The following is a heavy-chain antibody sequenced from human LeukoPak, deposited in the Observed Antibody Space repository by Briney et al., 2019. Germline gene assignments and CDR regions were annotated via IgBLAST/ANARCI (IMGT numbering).Heavy chain of an antibody. J-gene: IGHJ4*02. Sequence: GGSLRLSCAASGFSFSSYGMSWGRQAPGKGLEWVSYISSSGSTIYYADSVKGRFTISRDNARNSLYLQMNSLRAEDTAVYYCARLDYYGSGSYFDYWGQGTLVTVSS. V-gene: IGHV3-48*03. CDR2: ISSSGSTI. CDR3: ARLDYYGSGSYFDY. D-gene: IGHD3-10*01. CDR1: GFSFSSYG.